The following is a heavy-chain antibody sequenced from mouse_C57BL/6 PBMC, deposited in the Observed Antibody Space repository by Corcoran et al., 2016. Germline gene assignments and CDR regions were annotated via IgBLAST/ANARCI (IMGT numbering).Heavy chain of an antibody. J-gene: IGHJ2*01. V-gene: IGHV9-3*01. Sequence: QIQLVQSGPELKKPGETVKISCKASGYTFTTYGMSWVKQAPGKGLKWMGWINTYSGVPTYADDFKGRFAFSLETSASTAYLQINNLKNEDTATYFCAPGVYYYGSSFLFDYWGQGTTLTVSS. CDR1: GYTFTTYG. D-gene: IGHD1-1*01. CDR2: INTYSGVP. CDR3: APGVYYYGSSFLFDY.